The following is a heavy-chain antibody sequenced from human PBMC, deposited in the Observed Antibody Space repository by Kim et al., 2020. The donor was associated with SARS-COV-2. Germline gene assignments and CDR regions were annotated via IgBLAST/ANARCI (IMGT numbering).Heavy chain of an antibody. Sequence: YADSGQGRFTISRDNAQNSVYLQMNSLRADDTAVYYCARDLYSTSNYYFDSWGQGTLVTVSA. V-gene: IGHV3-21*06. J-gene: IGHJ4*02. CDR3: ARDLYSTSNYYFDS. D-gene: IGHD6-13*01.